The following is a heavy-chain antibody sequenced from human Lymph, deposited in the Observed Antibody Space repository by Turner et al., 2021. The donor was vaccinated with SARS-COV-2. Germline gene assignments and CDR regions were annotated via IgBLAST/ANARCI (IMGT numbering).Heavy chain of an antibody. Sequence: QFQLVQSGVELMKPGSSVMVSCEASGGTFSSYAISCVRQAPGQGLEWKGRMSPIFSIANNRQKFQGRVTITGDKSTSKDDMELSSLRSEDTAVYDSAGERRDTDSGGYYSWFDPWGQGTLVTVSS. D-gene: IGHD1-26*01. J-gene: IGHJ5*02. V-gene: IGHV1-69*04. CDR3: AGERRDTDSGGYYSWFDP. CDR1: GGTFSSYA. CDR2: MSPIFSIA.